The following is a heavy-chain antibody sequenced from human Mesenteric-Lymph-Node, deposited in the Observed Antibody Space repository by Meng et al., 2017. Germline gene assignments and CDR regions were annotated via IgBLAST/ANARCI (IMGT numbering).Heavy chain of an antibody. CDR2: IYCSGST. Sequence: QGRPQEAVPGLVGPLETLSPTCTVSGGSVSSGSSYWSWIRQPPGKGLEWIGYIYCSGSTNYNPSLKSRVTISVDTSKNQFSLKLSSVTAADTAVYYCARGGTVVNLGYWGQGPLVTVSS. D-gene: IGHD2-21*01. V-gene: IGHV4-61*01. CDR3: ARGGTVVNLGY. J-gene: IGHJ4*02. CDR1: GGSVSSGSSY.